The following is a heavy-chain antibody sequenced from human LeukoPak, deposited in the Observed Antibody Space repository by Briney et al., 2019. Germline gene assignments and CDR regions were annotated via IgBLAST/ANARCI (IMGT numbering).Heavy chain of an antibody. CDR2: MNPNSGNT. J-gene: IGHJ4*02. Sequence: GASVKVSCKASGYTFTSYDINWVRQATGQGLEWMGWMNPNSGNTGYAQKFQGRVTMTRNTSISTAYMELRSLRSEDTAVYYCARRRTYDFWSGYYRVFDYWGQGTLVTVSS. V-gene: IGHV1-8*01. CDR1: GYTFTSYD. D-gene: IGHD3-3*01. CDR3: ARRRTYDFWSGYYRVFDY.